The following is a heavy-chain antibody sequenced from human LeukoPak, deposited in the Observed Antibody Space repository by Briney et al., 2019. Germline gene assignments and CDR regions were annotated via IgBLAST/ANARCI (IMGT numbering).Heavy chain of an antibody. D-gene: IGHD3-22*01. CDR1: GGTFSSYA. J-gene: IGHJ4*02. CDR3: AREYYDSSGRPDY. V-gene: IGHV1-69*04. Sequence: GASVKVSCKASGGTFSSYAISWVRQAPGQGLEWMGRIIPILGIANYAQKFQGRVTITADKSTSTAYMELSSLRSEDTAVYYRAREYYDSSGRPDYWGQGTLVTVSS. CDR2: IIPILGIA.